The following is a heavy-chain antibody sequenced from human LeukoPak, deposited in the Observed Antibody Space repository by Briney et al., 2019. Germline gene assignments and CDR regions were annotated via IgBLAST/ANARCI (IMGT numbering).Heavy chain of an antibody. CDR2: IYPGDSGP. CDR1: GYSFTSYC. Sequence: GESLKISCKVSGYSFTSYCIGWVRQMPGKGLEWMGIIYPGDSGPTYSSSFQGQVTISVDKSINTAYLQWSSLQASDTAMYYCGMSGDRVPLQDDVFDVWGQGTMVTVST. V-gene: IGHV5-51*01. J-gene: IGHJ3*01. D-gene: IGHD1-26*01. CDR3: GMSGDRVPLQDDVFDV.